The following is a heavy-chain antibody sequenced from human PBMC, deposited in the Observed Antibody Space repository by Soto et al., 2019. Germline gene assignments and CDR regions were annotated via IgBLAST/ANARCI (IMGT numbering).Heavy chain of an antibody. Sequence: QVQLVQSGAEVKKPGASVKVSCKASGYTFTSYAMHWVRQAPGQRLEWMGWINAGNGNTKYSQKFQGRVTITRDTSASTAYMELSSLRSEDTAVYYCARGHDFWSGRYYMDVWGKGTTVTVSS. CDR1: GYTFTSYA. J-gene: IGHJ6*03. D-gene: IGHD3-3*01. CDR2: INAGNGNT. V-gene: IGHV1-3*01. CDR3: ARGHDFWSGRYYMDV.